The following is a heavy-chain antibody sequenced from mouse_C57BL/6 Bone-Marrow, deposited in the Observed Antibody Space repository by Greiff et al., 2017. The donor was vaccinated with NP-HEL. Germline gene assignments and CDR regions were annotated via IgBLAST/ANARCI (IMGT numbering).Heavy chain of an antibody. CDR3: ARQGITTVVATGAMDY. J-gene: IGHJ4*01. CDR1: GFTFSDYG. D-gene: IGHD1-1*01. Sequence: EVQLVESGGGLVQPGGSLKLSCAASGFTFSDYGMAWVRQAPRKGPEWVAFISNLAYSVYYADTVTGRFTISRETAKHTLYLEMSSLRSEDTAMYYCARQGITTVVATGAMDYWGQGTSVTVSS. V-gene: IGHV5-15*01. CDR2: ISNLAYSV.